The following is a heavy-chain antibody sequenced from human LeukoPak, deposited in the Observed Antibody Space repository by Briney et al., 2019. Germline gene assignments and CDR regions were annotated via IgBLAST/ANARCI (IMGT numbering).Heavy chain of an antibody. D-gene: IGHD6-13*01. V-gene: IGHV3-21*01. J-gene: IGHJ4*02. CDR2: ISSSSRDI. Sequence: KPGGSLRLSCAASGFTFSSYTMNWVRQAPGKGLEWVAAISSSSRDIFYADSVKGRFSISRDNTQNSLSLQMNSLRADDTAVYYCARDRSNSWSKDYWGQGTLVTVSS. CDR3: ARDRSNSWSKDY. CDR1: GFTFSSYT.